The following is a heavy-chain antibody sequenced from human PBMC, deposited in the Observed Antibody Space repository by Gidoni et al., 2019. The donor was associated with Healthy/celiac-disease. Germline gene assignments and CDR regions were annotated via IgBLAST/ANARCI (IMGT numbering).Heavy chain of an antibody. CDR2: IKSKTDGGTT. Sequence: GWVGRIKSKTDGGTTDYAAPVKGRFTISRDDSKNTLYLQMNSLKTEDTAVYYCTTAGQLHWGAEEDYWGQGTLVTVSS. D-gene: IGHD1-7*01. CDR3: TTAGQLHWGAEEDY. V-gene: IGHV3-15*01. J-gene: IGHJ4*02.